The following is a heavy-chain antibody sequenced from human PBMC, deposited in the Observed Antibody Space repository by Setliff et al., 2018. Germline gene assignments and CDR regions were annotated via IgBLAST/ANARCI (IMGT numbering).Heavy chain of an antibody. CDR2: IDQISRG. V-gene: IGHV3-23*01. J-gene: IGHJ4*02. CDR3: AKDRVNDGIWDFDS. D-gene: IGHD1-20*01. CDR1: GFTFRDYS. Sequence: GGSLRLSCATSGFTFRDYSLTWVRQAPGKGLEWVSGIDQISRGYYPDSMKGRFTISRDNSRNTISLQINDLRAEDTATYYCAKDRVNDGIWDFDSWGQGLLVTVSS.